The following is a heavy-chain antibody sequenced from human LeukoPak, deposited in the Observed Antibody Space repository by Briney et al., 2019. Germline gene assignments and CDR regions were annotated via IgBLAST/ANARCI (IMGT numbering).Heavy chain of an antibody. CDR3: AREVEAFDV. CDR2: ISYDGSNK. D-gene: IGHD2-15*01. CDR1: GFTFSSYA. Sequence: GGSLRLSCAASGFTFSSYAMHWVRQAPGKGLEWVAVISYDGSNKYYADSVKGRFTISRDNSKNTLYLQMNSLRAEDTAVYYCAREVEAFDVWGQGTMVTVSS. J-gene: IGHJ3*01. V-gene: IGHV3-30-3*01.